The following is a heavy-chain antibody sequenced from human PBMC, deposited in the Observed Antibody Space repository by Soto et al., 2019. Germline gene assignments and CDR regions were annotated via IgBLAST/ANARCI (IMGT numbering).Heavy chain of an antibody. CDR2: IIPIFGIA. Sequence: SVKVSCKASGGTFSRYSITWVRQAPGHGLEWIGRIIPIFGIASYAQKFQGRVTITADESTSTAYMELSSLRSDDTAVYYCAREDRDRETVLVPAASDGMDVWG. V-gene: IGHV1-69*13. D-gene: IGHD2-2*01. J-gene: IGHJ6*02. CDR3: AREDRDRETVLVPAASDGMDV. CDR1: GGTFSRYS.